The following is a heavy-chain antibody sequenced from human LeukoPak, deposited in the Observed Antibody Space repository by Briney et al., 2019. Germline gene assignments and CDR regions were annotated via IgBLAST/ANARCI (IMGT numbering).Heavy chain of an antibody. CDR1: GFTFSSYA. V-gene: IGHV3-23*01. CDR3: ATTYYYDSSGLWNNDAFDI. CDR2: ISGSGGST. J-gene: IGHJ3*02. D-gene: IGHD3-22*01. Sequence: GGSLRLSCAASGFTFSSYAMSWVRQAPGKGLEWVSAISGSGGSTYYADSVKGRFTISRDNSKNTLYLQMNSLRAEDTAVYYCATTYYYDSSGLWNNDAFDIWGQGTMVTVSS.